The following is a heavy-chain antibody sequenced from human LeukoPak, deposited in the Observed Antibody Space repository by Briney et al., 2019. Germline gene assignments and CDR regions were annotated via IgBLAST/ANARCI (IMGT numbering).Heavy chain of an antibody. V-gene: IGHV5-51*01. D-gene: IGHD3-16*01. CDR3: ARVSYDYIWGIIYYFDY. CDR2: IYPGDSDT. Sequence: GESLKISCKGSGYRFSGHWIAWVRQMPGKGLEWMGIIYPGDSDTRYSPSFQGQVTISADKSISTAYLQWSSLKASDTAMFYCARVSYDYIWGIIYYFDYWGQGTLVTVSS. J-gene: IGHJ4*02. CDR1: GYRFSGHW.